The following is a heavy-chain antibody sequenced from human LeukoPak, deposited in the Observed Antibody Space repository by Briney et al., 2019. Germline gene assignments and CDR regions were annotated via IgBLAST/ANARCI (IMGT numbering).Heavy chain of an antibody. CDR1: GFTFTSSA. V-gene: IGHV1-58*02. D-gene: IGHD3-22*01. Sequence: SVKVSCKASGFTFTSSAMQWVRQARGQRLEWIGWIVVGSGNTNYAQKFQERVTITRDMSTSTAYMELSSLRSEDTAVYYCAADSRVDYYDSRGYYFDGMDVWGQGTTVTVSS. CDR3: AADSRVDYYDSRGYYFDGMDV. CDR2: IVVGSGNT. J-gene: IGHJ6*02.